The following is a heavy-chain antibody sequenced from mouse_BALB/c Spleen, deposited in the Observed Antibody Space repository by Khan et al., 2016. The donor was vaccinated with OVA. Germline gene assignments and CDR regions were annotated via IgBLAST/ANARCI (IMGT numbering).Heavy chain of an antibody. J-gene: IGHJ3*01. Sequence: VQLQESGPGLVAPSQTLSITCTVSGFSLSNYGVHWVRQPPGKGLEWLGVIWAGGSTNHNSALMSRLSISKDDSKSQVFLKMNSLQTDDTAMYYGARAFYNGAWFAYWGQGTLVTVSA. D-gene: IGHD1-3*01. V-gene: IGHV2-9*02. CDR3: ARAFYNGAWFAY. CDR2: IWAGGST. CDR1: GFSLSNYG.